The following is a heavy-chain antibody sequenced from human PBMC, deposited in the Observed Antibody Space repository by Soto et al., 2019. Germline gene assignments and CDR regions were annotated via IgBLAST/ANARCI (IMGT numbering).Heavy chain of an antibody. D-gene: IGHD6-6*01. CDR3: AKASSSSSAADY. V-gene: IGHV4-31*03. CDR1: GESISIGGYY. J-gene: IGHJ4*02. CDR2: IYDTESA. Sequence: QVQLQESGPGLVKPSQTLSLTCNVSGESISIGGYYWSWIRHHPGKGLEWIGYIYDTESAYYNPSLKRRVTISMDTSTNQFAMRLSSVIAADTAVYYCAKASSSSSAADYWGQGILATVSS.